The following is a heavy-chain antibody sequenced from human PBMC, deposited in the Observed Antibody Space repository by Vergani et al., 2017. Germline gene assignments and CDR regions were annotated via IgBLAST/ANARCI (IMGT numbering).Heavy chain of an antibody. CDR3: ARESWTSELRGVYWFDT. CDR2: IHSSGTT. CDR1: GGSITSGSFY. J-gene: IGHJ5*02. V-gene: IGHV4-61*02. D-gene: IGHD3-10*01. Sequence: QVQLHESGPGLVKPSQTLSLTCTVSGGSITSGSFYWSWIRQPAGTGLEWIGRIHSSGTTNYNPSLKSRVTLSVDTSKNQLSLGMTSVTAADTAVYYCARESWTSELRGVYWFDTWGQGTLVSV.